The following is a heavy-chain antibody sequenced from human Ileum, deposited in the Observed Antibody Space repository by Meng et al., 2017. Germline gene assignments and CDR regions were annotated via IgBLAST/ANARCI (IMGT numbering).Heavy chain of an antibody. CDR3: ARHGGYSQDF. V-gene: IGHV4-4*02. CDR1: SGSISSNTY. Sequence: QVLLQESGPGLVRPSGTRPLTCAASSGSISSNTYWSWVRQPPGKGLEWIGQISHSGSAYYNPSLKSRVTMSVDKSKSQFSLMLTSVTAADTAIYYCARHGGYSQDFWGQGTLVTVSS. CDR2: ISHSGSA. D-gene: IGHD4-23*01. J-gene: IGHJ4*02.